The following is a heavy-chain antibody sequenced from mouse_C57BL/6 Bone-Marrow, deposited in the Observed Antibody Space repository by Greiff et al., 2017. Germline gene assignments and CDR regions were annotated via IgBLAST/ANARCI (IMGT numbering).Heavy chain of an antibody. Sequence: QVQLQQPGAELVKPGASVKLSCKASGYTFTSYWMPWVKQRPGQGLEWIGRIHPNSGSTNYNEKIKSKATLTVDKSSSTSYMQLSSLTSEDSAVYDGARHYWADWGQGTLVTVSA. CDR2: IHPNSGST. CDR3: ARHYWAD. CDR1: GYTFTSYW. D-gene: IGHD1-2*01. J-gene: IGHJ3*01. V-gene: IGHV1-64*01.